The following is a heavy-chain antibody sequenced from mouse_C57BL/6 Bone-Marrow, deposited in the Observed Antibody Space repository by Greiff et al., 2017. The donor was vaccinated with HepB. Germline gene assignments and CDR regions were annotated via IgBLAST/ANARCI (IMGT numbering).Heavy chain of an antibody. CDR2: ISNGGGST. D-gene: IGHD2-4*01. CDR3: ARHYDYDGGFDY. CDR1: GFTFSDYY. V-gene: IGHV5-12*01. J-gene: IGHJ2*01. Sequence: EVQLQESGGGLVQPGGSLKLSCAASGFTFSDYYMYWVRQTPEKRLEWVAYISNGGGSTYYPDTVQGRFTISRDNAKNTLYLQMSRLKSEDTAMYYCARHYDYDGGFDYWGQGTTLTVSS.